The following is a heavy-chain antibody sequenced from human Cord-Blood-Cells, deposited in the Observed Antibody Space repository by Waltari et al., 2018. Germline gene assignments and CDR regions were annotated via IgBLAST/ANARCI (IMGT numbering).Heavy chain of an antibody. D-gene: IGHD1-20*01. Sequence: QVQLQESGPGLVKPSETLSLTCTVSGCSTSSYYWSWIRQPPGKGLEWNGYIYYSGSTNYNPSLKSPVTISVDTSKNQFSLKLSSVTAADTAVYYCARSSNWNYFDYWGQGTLVTVSS. CDR2: IYYSGST. V-gene: IGHV4-59*01. CDR3: ARSSNWNYFDY. J-gene: IGHJ4*02. CDR1: GCSTSSYY.